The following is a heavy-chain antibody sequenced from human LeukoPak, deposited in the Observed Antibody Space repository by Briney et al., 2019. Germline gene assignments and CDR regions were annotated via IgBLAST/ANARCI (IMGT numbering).Heavy chain of an antibody. CDR2: ISRSGSGDNT. CDR1: GFTLSKFD. D-gene: IGHD5-12*01. J-gene: IGHJ4*02. V-gene: IGHV3-23*01. Sequence: GGSLRLSCAASGFTLSKFDMYWVRQAPGKGLECVSVISRSGSGDNTYYADSVKGRFTISRDNSRNTLYLQMDSLRAEDTAVYYCAKDRLGSVATDYWGQGTLVTVSS. CDR3: AKDRLGSVATDY.